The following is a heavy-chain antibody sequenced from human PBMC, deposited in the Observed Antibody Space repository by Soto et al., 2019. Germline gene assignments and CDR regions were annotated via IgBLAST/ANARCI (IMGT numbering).Heavy chain of an antibody. Sequence: GGSLRLSCGASGFTFSSYSMSWVRQAPGKGLEWVSAISGSGGSTYYADSVKGRFTISRDNSKNTLYLQMNSLRAEDTAVCYCAKDPSIVVVPAAIQYFDYWGQGTLVTVSS. CDR3: AKDPSIVVVPAAIQYFDY. D-gene: IGHD2-2*01. CDR2: ISGSGGST. CDR1: GFTFSSYS. J-gene: IGHJ4*02. V-gene: IGHV3-23*01.